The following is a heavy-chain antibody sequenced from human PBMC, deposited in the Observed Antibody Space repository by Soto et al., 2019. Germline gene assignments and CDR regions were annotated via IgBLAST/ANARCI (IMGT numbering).Heavy chain of an antibody. CDR2: IVVGSGNT. CDR3: AAQDRVGASLYYYYGMDV. CDR1: GFTFTSSA. Sequence: GASVKVSCKASGFTFTSSAVQWVRQARGQRLEWIGWIVVGSGNTNYAQKFQERATITRDMSTSTAYMELGSLRSEDTAVYYCAAQDRVGASLYYYYGMDVWGQGTTVTVSS. D-gene: IGHD1-26*01. J-gene: IGHJ6*02. V-gene: IGHV1-58*01.